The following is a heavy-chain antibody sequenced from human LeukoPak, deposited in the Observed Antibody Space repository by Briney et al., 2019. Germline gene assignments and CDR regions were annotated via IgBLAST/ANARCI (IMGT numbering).Heavy chain of an antibody. CDR3: ARDSHMYDSSSGAFRRYFYYYMDV. J-gene: IGHJ6*03. CDR2: INPSAGSI. Sequence: ASVTVSCTASGYTFTNYMHWVRQAPGQGLEWMGIINPSAGSISYAQKFQGRVTMTRDMSTSTVYMELSSLRSEDTAVYYCARDSHMYDSSSGAFRRYFYYYMDVWGKGTTVTVSS. D-gene: IGHD6-6*01. CDR1: GYTFTNY. V-gene: IGHV1-46*01.